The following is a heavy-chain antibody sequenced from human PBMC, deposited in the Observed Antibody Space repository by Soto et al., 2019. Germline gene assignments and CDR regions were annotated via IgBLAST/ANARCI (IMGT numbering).Heavy chain of an antibody. CDR1: GFTFSSSA. V-gene: IGHV3-23*01. CDR2: ISGSGSST. Sequence: PGGSLRLSCAASGFTFSSSAMSWVRQAPGKGLEWVSAISGSGSSTYYAGSVKGRFTISRDNSKNTLYLQMSGLRADDTAVYYCAKRYYDSSVAPPWGQGTLVTVSS. CDR3: AKRYYDSSVAPP. J-gene: IGHJ5*02. D-gene: IGHD3-22*01.